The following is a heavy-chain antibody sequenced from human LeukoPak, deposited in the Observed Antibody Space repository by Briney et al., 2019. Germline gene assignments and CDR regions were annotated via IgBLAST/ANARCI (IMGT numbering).Heavy chain of an antibody. CDR2: ICGSGGST. CDR3: AKGSLVLRVLEWFGYYFDW. J-gene: IGHJ4*02. D-gene: IGHD3-3*01. CDR1: GFTFSSYD. Sequence: GGSLRLSCAASGFTFSSYDMSWVRQAPGKGLEWVSDICGSGGSTYSAYSMRGRCTISRDTFKNTLYLQKNRQGAETTTLYYSAKGSLVLRVLEWFGYYFDWGGGGPVVTVSS. V-gene: IGHV3-23*01.